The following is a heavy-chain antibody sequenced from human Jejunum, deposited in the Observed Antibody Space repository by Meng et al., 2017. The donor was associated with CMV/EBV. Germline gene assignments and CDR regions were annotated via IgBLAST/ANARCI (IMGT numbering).Heavy chain of an antibody. Sequence: FTFSSHWMSWVRQAPGKGLEWVAVSYSAGMTYYADSVKGRFTISRDNSKNTMYLQMNGLRLEDTAMYYCATEVAVRNYFSYGMDVWGQGTAVTVSS. CDR2: SYSAGMT. D-gene: IGHD3-10*01. J-gene: IGHJ6*02. V-gene: IGHV3-66*02. CDR1: FTFSSHW. CDR3: ATEVAVRNYFSYGMDV.